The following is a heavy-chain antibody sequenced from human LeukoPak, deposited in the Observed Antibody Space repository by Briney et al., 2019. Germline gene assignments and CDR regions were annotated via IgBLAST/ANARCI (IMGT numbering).Heavy chain of an antibody. CDR1: GFTLGGHD. D-gene: IGHD5-18*01. CDR3: VREARGYHYTYFDY. J-gene: IGHJ4*02. CDR2: VSAGHHA. Sequence: GGSLRLSCTASGFTLGGHDMHWVRQTTGGGLEWVAAVSAGHHAFYAGSVKGRFTVSREDAKNSKYLQMNSLRAGDTAVYYCVREARGYHYTYFDYWGQGSLVTVSS. V-gene: IGHV3-13*01.